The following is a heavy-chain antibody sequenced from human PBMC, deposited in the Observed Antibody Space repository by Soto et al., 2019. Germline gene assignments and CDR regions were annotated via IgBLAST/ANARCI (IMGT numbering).Heavy chain of an antibody. J-gene: IGHJ4*02. D-gene: IGHD6-13*01. CDR1: GFTFSSYG. CDR2: IWYDGSNK. V-gene: IGHV3-33*01. Sequence: GGSLRLSCAASGFTFSSYGMHWVHQAPGKGLEWVAVIWYDGSNKYYADSVKGRFTISRDNSKNTLYLQMNSLRAEDTAVYYCAREAVSSPLRAPLDYWGQGTLVTVSS. CDR3: AREAVSSPLRAPLDY.